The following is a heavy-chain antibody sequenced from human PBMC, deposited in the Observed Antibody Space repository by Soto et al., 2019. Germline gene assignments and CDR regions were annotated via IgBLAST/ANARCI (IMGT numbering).Heavy chain of an antibody. V-gene: IGHV4-59*11. CDR1: GAAIDSHY. J-gene: IGHJ4*02. CDR2: VFYSGST. Sequence: SETLSLTCTVSGAAIDSHYWSWIRQPPGKGLEWIGQVFYSGSTNYNPYFKSRVTISINTSTKQFSLKLTSVTAEDTAVYYCARAVMGPGDYFDAWGQGTLVTVSS. CDR3: ARAVMGPGDYFDA. D-gene: IGHD3-10*01.